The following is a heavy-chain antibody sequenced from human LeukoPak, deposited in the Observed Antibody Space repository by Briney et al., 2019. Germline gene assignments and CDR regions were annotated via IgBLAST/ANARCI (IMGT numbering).Heavy chain of an antibody. CDR3: ARDHDMVRGVPLDY. D-gene: IGHD3-10*01. J-gene: IGHJ4*02. CDR2: ISSSSCYI. CDR1: GFTFSSYS. Sequence: GGSLRLSCAASGFTFSSYSMNWVRQAPGKGLEWVSSISSSSCYIYYADSVKGRITISRDNAKNSLYLQMNSLRAEDTAVYYCARDHDMVRGVPLDYWGQGTLVTVSS. V-gene: IGHV3-21*01.